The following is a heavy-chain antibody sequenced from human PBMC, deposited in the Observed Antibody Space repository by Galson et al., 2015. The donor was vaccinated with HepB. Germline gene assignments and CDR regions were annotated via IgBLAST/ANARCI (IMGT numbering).Heavy chain of an antibody. V-gene: IGHV1-2*04. D-gene: IGHD2-2*01. CDR3: ARAEGCSSTSCYPGVYGMDV. CDR1: GYTFTGYY. Sequence: SVKVSCKASGYTFTGYYMHWVRQAPGQGLEWMGWINPNSGGTNYAQKFQGWVTMTRDTSISTAYMELSRLRSDDTAVYYCARAEGCSSTSCYPGVYGMDVWGQGTTVTVSS. J-gene: IGHJ6*02. CDR2: INPNSGGT.